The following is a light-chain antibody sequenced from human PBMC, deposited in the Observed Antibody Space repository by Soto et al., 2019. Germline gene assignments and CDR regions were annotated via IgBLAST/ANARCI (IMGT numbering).Light chain of an antibody. CDR3: QQYGSSGT. CDR1: RGIGTA. CDR2: SAS. Sequence: TQSASSLAAYGRGGDIGSCRPSRGIGTALAWYQQKPGTVPKLLIHSASTLQSGVPSRFSGSGSGTDFTLTICRHAPEDFPVYYCQQYGSSGTFAQGTKVDIK. V-gene: IGKV1-13*02. J-gene: IGKJ1*01.